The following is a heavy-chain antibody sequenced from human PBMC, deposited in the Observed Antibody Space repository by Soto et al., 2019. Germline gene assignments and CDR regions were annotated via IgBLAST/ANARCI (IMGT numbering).Heavy chain of an antibody. D-gene: IGHD1-26*01. CDR2: IKEDGSEK. Sequence: VQLVESGEGLVQPGRSLRLSCAASGFTSSRYWMTWVRQAPGKGLEWVANIKEDGSEKYYVDSVKGRFTISRDNAKNSLFLQMDSLRAEDTAVYYCARSIVGATATSFDCWGQGTLVTVSP. V-gene: IGHV3-7*01. CDR1: GFTSSRYW. CDR3: ARSIVGATATSFDC. J-gene: IGHJ4*02.